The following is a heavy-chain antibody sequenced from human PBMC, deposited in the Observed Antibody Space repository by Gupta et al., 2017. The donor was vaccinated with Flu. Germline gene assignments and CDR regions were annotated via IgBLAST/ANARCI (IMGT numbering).Heavy chain of an antibody. CDR2: IKQDGSEK. Sequence: EVQLVESGGGLVQPGGSLRLSCAAAGFSFSDSWTNWLRQAPGKGLEWGAIIKQDGSEKYYVDSVKGRFTISRDKAKNSMILQMNNLRAEDTAVYFCARMWSSEDYNGRYRTFDYWGQGALVTVSS. V-gene: IGHV3-7*04. CDR1: GFSFSDSW. CDR3: ARMWSSEDYNGRYRTFDY. D-gene: IGHD2-21*01. J-gene: IGHJ4*02.